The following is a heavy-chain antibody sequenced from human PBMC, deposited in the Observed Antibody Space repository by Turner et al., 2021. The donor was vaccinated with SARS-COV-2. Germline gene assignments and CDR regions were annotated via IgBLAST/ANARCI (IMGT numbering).Heavy chain of an antibody. CDR1: GFTFSSYA. J-gene: IGHJ4*02. Sequence: EVQLLESGGGSVQPGGSLRLSCAASGFTFSSYAMSWVRQAPGKGLEWVSAISDSGDSTYHADSVKGRFTISRDNSKNTLYMQMNSLRAEDTAVYYCARDYGDYYFDYWGQGTLVTVSS. CDR2: ISDSGDST. D-gene: IGHD4-17*01. V-gene: IGHV3-23*01. CDR3: ARDYGDYYFDY.